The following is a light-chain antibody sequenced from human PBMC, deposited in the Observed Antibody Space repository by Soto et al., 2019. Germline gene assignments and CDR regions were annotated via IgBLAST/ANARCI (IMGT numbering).Light chain of an antibody. Sequence: QSALTQPASVSGSPGQSITISCTGTSSDVGGYNYVSWYQQHPGKAPKLMIYEVSKRPSGVPDRFSGSKSGNTASLTVSGFYAEDDADYYCNSYAGGNKWVFGAGTTLTV. CDR2: EVS. CDR3: NSYAGGNKWV. CDR1: SSDVGGYNY. J-gene: IGLJ3*02. V-gene: IGLV2-8*01.